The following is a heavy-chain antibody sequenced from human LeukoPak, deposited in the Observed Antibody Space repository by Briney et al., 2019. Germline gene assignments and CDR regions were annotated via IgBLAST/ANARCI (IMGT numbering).Heavy chain of an antibody. J-gene: IGHJ4*02. D-gene: IGHD2-21*01. CDR2: IRKEREGGTK. CDR3: IKVGLWWPADY. V-gene: IGHV3-49*04. Sequence: GGSLRLSCTASGFTFADSALSWVRQAPGKGLEWVGFIRKEREGGTKEYAASGRGRFTISRDDSKSIAYLQMNSLKTEDTGVYYCIKVGLWWPADYWGEGSMVTVSP. CDR1: GFTFADSA.